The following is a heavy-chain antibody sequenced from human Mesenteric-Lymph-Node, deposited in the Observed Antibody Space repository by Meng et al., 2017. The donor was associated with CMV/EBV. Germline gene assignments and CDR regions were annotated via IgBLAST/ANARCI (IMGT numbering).Heavy chain of an antibody. D-gene: IGHD6-6*01. CDR1: GFTFRNYW. V-gene: IGHV3-7*01. CDR2: IKEDGGVK. Sequence: GESLKISCAASGFTFRNYWMSWVRQAPGKGLEWVANIKEDGGVKYYVDSVKGRFTVSRDNAKNSVFLQMNSLRAEDTAVNYCARIGYSSSSEDYWGQGTLVTVSS. J-gene: IGHJ4*02. CDR3: ARIGYSSSSEDY.